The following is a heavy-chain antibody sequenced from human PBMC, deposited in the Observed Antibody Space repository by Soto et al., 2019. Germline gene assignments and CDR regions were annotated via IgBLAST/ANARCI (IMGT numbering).Heavy chain of an antibody. J-gene: IGHJ4*02. D-gene: IGHD3-3*01. Sequence: SETLSLPCTASAGSISSYSWTWIRQPPGKGLEWIGYISYSGSTNYNPSLKSRVTISLDTSKNHFSLKLTSVTAADTAVYYCARLPALFGLAQLDDWGQGTLATVSS. CDR2: ISYSGST. CDR3: ARLPALFGLAQLDD. CDR1: AGSISSYS. V-gene: IGHV4-59*01.